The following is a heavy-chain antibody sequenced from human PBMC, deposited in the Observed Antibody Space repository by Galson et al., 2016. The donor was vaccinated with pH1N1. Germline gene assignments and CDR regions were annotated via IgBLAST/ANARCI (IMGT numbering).Heavy chain of an antibody. CDR3: ARAATVTPDYYYGMDV. Sequence: SVKVSCKASGGTFNNYAISWVRQAPGQGLEWMGGIIPILGTGNYAQKFQGRVTITADESTSTAYMELNSLRSEDTALYYCARAATVTPDYYYGMDVWGQGTTVTVSS. CDR1: GGTFNNYA. V-gene: IGHV1-69*13. J-gene: IGHJ6*02. D-gene: IGHD4-17*01. CDR2: IIPILGTG.